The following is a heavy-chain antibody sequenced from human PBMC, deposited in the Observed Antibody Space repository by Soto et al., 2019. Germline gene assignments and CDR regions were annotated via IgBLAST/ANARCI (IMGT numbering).Heavy chain of an antibody. V-gene: IGHV4-59*08. CDR1: GGSITPGY. Sequence: ESLSLIGPVAGGSITPGYSICIRQPPGKGLEWIGYIYYSDSINYNPSLKSRVIISVDTSNNQFSLELSSVTAADTAVYYCARLPLSRRDLDHWGQGTLVTVSS. D-gene: IGHD3-10*01. CDR2: IYYSDSI. CDR3: ARLPLSRRDLDH. J-gene: IGHJ4*02.